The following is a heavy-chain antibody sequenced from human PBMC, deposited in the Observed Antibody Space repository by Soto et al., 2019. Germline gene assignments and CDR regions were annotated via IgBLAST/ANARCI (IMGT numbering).Heavy chain of an antibody. CDR2: TYYSGGS. CDR1: GASINSAEHY. J-gene: IGHJ4*02. V-gene: IGHV4-30-4*01. CDR3: ARLSGYDPAGAADK. Sequence: QVQLQESGPGLVKASQTLSLTCTLSGASINSAEHYWSWIRQPPGKGLEWIGYTYYSGGSYYNASLQSRVTISVDTSQNQFYLRLRSVTAADTAVYFCARLSGYDPAGAADKWGPGILVSVSS. D-gene: IGHD5-12*01.